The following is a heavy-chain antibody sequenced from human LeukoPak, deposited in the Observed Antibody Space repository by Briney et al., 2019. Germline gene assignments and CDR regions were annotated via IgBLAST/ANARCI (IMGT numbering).Heavy chain of an antibody. D-gene: IGHD2-2*01. Sequence: KGSCKGSGGTFSSDSISWGGQGPGQGVWWVGGVIPIFGTANYAQKFQGRVTITADESTSTAYMELSSLRSEDTAVYYCARSRGAVPAATDWYFDLWGRGTLVTVSS. CDR3: ARSRGAVPAATDWYFDL. J-gene: IGHJ2*01. CDR1: GGTFSSDS. V-gene: IGHV1-69*01. CDR2: VIPIFGTA.